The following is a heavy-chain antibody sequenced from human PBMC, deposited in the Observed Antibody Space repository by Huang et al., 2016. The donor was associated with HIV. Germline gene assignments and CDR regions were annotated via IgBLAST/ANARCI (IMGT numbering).Heavy chain of an antibody. CDR2: ISAHKGDT. CDR1: GYTFTSFG. J-gene: IGHJ4*02. Sequence: QVHLVQSGPEVKKPGASVKVSCKASGYTFTSFGISWVRQAPGQGLEWMGSISAHKGDTNYAQKFRVRVTMNTDTSTRTAHMELRSLRSDDSAVYYCVVDDTSGYFSSDYWGQGTLVTVSS. CDR3: VVDDTSGYFSSDY. D-gene: IGHD3-22*01. V-gene: IGHV1-18*04.